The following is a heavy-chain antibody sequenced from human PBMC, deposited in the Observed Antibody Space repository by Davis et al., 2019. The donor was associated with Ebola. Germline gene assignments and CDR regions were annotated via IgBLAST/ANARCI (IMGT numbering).Heavy chain of an antibody. CDR1: GFTFSSYG. Sequence: GGSLRLSCAASGFTFSSYGMHWVRQAPGKGLEWVAVISYDGSNKYYADSMKGRFTISRDNSNNLLYLQMNSLRAEDTAVYYCAIPDCSGANCYSVYIKNWGQGTLVTVSS. J-gene: IGHJ4*02. CDR3: AIPDCSGANCYSVYIKN. V-gene: IGHV3-30*03. D-gene: IGHD2-15*01. CDR2: ISYDGSNK.